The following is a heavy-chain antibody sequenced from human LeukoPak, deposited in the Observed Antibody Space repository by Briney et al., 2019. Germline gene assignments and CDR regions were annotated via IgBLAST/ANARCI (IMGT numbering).Heavy chain of an antibody. V-gene: IGHV3-23*01. CDR3: AKSDYGSGSRVAFDI. CDR2: IRGSGGTT. Sequence: GGSLRLSCAASGFTFSSYAMTWVRQAPGKGLEWVSSIRGSGGTTYYADSVKGRFTISRDNSKNTLCLQMNSLRAEDTAVYYCAKSDYGSGSRVAFDIWGQGTMVTVSS. D-gene: IGHD3-10*01. CDR1: GFTFSSYA. J-gene: IGHJ3*02.